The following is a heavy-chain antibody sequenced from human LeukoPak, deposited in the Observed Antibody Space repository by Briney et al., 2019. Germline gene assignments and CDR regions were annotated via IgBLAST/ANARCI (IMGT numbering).Heavy chain of an antibody. CDR2: ITRSGSST. D-gene: IGHD6-19*01. Sequence: GGSLRLSCAASGFTFSSYAMSWVRQAPGKGLQWVSTITRSGSSTYYADSVKGRFTISRDYSDNTLYLQMNSLRAEDTAVYYCAKDPLAVAGTWGQGTLVTVSS. CDR3: AKDPLAVAGT. V-gene: IGHV3-23*01. CDR1: GFTFSSYA. J-gene: IGHJ4*02.